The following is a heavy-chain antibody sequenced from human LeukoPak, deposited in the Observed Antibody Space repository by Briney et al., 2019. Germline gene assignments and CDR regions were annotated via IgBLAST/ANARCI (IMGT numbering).Heavy chain of an antibody. CDR3: AKDRAFVADYFDY. V-gene: IGHV3-30*18. CDR1: GFTFSSYG. CDR2: ISYDGSNK. D-gene: IGHD2-15*01. J-gene: IGHJ4*02. Sequence: GRSLRLSCAASGFTFSSYGMHWVRQAPGKGLEWVAVISYDGSNKYYADSVKGRFTISRDNSKNTLYLQMNSLRAEDTAVYCCAKDRAFVADYFDYWGQGTLVTVSS.